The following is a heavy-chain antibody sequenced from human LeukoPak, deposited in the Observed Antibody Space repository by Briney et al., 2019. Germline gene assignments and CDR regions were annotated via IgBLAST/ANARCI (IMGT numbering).Heavy chain of an antibody. V-gene: IGHV3-23*01. CDR3: AKYTTAFREDGVDV. CDR1: GFTFSSCA. CDR2: ISASGSGF. D-gene: IGHD1-1*01. J-gene: IGHJ6*02. Sequence: GGSLRLSCTASGFTFSSCAMSWVRPAPGRGLEWVATISASGSGFSYADSVEGRFTISRDNSRDRLYLQMNSLRAEDTAVYYCAKYTTAFREDGVDVWGQGTTVTVSS.